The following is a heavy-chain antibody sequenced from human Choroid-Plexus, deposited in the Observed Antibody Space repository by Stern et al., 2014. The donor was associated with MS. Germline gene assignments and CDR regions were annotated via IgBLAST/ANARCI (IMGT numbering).Heavy chain of an antibody. V-gene: IGHV3-30*18. D-gene: IGHD2/OR15-2a*01. CDR1: GFTFGSCA. CDR2: VSYDGSNK. J-gene: IGHJ5*02. CDR3: AKDRHYLTYFFDH. Sequence: VQLVESGGGVVQPGRPLRLSCVASGFTFGSCAMHWVRQAPGKGLEGVAGVSYDGSNKYYADSVKGRFTISRDNSKNTLYMQMSSLRPEDTAVYYCAKDRHYLTYFFDHWGQGSLVTVSS.